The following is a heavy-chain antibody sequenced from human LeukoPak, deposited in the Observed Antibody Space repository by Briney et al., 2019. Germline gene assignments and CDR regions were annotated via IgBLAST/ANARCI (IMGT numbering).Heavy chain of an antibody. V-gene: IGHV4-39*07. J-gene: IGHJ3*02. D-gene: IGHD4-17*01. CDR3: ARDRVGDYDQIGAFDI. CDR1: GGSISSSSYY. Sequence: SETLSLTCTVSGGSISSSSYYWGWIRQPPGKGLEWIGSIYYSGSTYYNPSLKSRVTISVDTSKNQFSLKLSSVTAADTAVYYCARDRVGDYDQIGAFDIWGQGTMVTVSS. CDR2: IYYSGST.